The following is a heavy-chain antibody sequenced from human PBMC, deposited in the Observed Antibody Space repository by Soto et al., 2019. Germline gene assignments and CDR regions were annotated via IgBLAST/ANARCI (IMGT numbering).Heavy chain of an antibody. V-gene: IGHV1-18*01. CDR2: ISAYNGNT. D-gene: IGHD5-12*01. J-gene: IGHJ4*02. CDR1: GYTFTSYG. CDR3: ARGGGGYHSGVDY. Sequence: QVQLVQSGAEVKKPGASVKVSCKASGYTFTSYGISWVRQAPGQGLEWMGWISAYNGNTNYAQKLQGRVTMTTDTTTSTPDIELRSLRADDTAVYYSARGGGGYHSGVDYWGQGTLVTVSS.